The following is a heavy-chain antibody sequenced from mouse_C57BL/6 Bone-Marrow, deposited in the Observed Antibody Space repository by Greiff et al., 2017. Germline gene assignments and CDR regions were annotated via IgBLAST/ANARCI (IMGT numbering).Heavy chain of an antibody. J-gene: IGHJ3*01. D-gene: IGHD2-1*01. Sequence: QVQLQQSGAELARPGASVKLSCKASGYTFTRYGISWVKQRTGQGLEWIGEIYPRSGNTYYNEKFKGKATLTADKSSSTAYMELRSLTSEDSAVYFCARPPHYGNYPWFAYWGQGTLVTVSA. CDR1: GYTFTRYG. V-gene: IGHV1-81*01. CDR2: IYPRSGNT. CDR3: ARPPHYGNYPWFAY.